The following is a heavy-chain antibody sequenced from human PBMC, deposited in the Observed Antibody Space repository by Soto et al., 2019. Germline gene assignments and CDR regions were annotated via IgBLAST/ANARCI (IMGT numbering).Heavy chain of an antibody. D-gene: IGHD3-22*01. V-gene: IGHV3-7*01. CDR2: INQDGSEK. CDR3: ATRPHDSASSAYLGVFDY. J-gene: IGHJ4*02. Sequence: EVQLVESGGGLVQPGGSLRLSCAASGFTFSNYWMSWVRQAPGQGLEWVANINQDGSEKYHVDSVRGRFIISRDTAKNLLLLQMNSLRAEDTAVYYCATRPHDSASSAYLGVFDYWGQGSLVTVSS. CDR1: GFTFSNYW.